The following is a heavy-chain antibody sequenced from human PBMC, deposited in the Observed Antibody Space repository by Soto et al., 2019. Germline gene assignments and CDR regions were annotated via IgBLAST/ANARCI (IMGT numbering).Heavy chain of an antibody. D-gene: IGHD5-18*01. Sequence: GGSLRLSCAASGFTFSSYAMSWVRQAPGKGLEWVSAISGSGGSTYYADSVKGRFTISRDNSKNTLYLQMNSLRAEDTAVYYCAKGSYGIYYYYGMDVWGQGTTFTVSS. CDR2: ISGSGGST. CDR1: GFTFSSYA. CDR3: AKGSYGIYYYYGMDV. V-gene: IGHV3-23*01. J-gene: IGHJ6*02.